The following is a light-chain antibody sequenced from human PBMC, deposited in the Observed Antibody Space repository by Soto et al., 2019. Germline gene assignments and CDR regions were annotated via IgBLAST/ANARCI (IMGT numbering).Light chain of an antibody. CDR1: QSVSSY. Sequence: EIVLTQSPATLSLSPGERATLSCRASQSVSSYLAWYQQKPGQAPRLLIYEASNRATGIPARFSGSGSGTDFTLTISSLEPEDFAVYYCQQYGSSRNTFGQGTKVDIK. V-gene: IGKV3-11*01. J-gene: IGKJ2*01. CDR2: EAS. CDR3: QQYGSSRNT.